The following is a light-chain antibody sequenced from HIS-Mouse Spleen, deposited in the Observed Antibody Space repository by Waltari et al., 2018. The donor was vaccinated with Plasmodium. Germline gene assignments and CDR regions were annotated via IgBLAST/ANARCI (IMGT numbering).Light chain of an antibody. J-gene: IGLJ2*01. Sequence: QSALTQPASVSGSPGQSINLSCTGTSRDVGSYNLVSWYQQPPGKAPKLMIYEGSKRPSGVSNRFSGSKSGNTASLTISGLQAEDEADYYCCSYAGSRMVFGGGTKLTVL. CDR3: CSYAGSRMV. V-gene: IGLV2-23*01. CDR1: SRDVGSYNL. CDR2: EGS.